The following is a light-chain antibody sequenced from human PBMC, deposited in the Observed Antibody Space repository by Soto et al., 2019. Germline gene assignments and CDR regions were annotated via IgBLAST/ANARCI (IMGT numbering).Light chain of an antibody. J-gene: IGKJ1*01. V-gene: IGKV1-39*01. CDR3: QQSYSNPPWT. CDR2: DSS. Sequence: DIQLTQSPSSLSASVGDRITITCRASQSISTYLNWYQQKPGEAPTLLVYDSSTLQSGVPSRFSGSGFGAEFTLTVSSLQPEDFSTYCCQQSYSNPPWTFGQGTKLDIK. CDR1: QSISTY.